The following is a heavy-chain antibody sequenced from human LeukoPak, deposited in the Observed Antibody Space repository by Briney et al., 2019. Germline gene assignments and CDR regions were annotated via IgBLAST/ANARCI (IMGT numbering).Heavy chain of an antibody. D-gene: IGHD6-6*01. CDR2: IYYSGST. CDR3: ARDYSSSSTPHYGMDV. V-gene: IGHV4-61*01. CDR1: GGSVSSGSYY. J-gene: IGHJ6*02. Sequence: SETLSLTCTVSGGSVSSGSYYWSWIRQPPGKGLEWIGYIYYSGSTNYNPSLKSRVTISVDTSKNQFSLKLSSVTAADTAVYYCARDYSSSSTPHYGMDVWGQGTTVTVS.